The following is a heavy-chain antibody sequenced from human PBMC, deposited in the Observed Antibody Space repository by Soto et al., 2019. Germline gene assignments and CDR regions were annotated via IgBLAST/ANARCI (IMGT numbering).Heavy chain of an antibody. Sequence: QVQLVESGGGLVTLGGSLRLSCAASGFSFIVYYMTWIRQAPGSGLEWISSIDRNGDIVYYADSVKGRLTISRAYAKSSMYLQMESLRDEDTSVYYCVREMAGKRHFPHNTFDTWGQGTMVTVAS. CDR2: IDRNGDIV. J-gene: IGHJ3*02. D-gene: IGHD6-19*01. V-gene: IGHV3-11*01. CDR1: GFSFIVYY. CDR3: VREMAGKRHFPHNTFDT.